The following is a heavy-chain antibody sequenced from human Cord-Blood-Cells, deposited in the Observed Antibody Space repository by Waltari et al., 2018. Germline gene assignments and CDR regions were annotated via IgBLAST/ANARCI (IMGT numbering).Heavy chain of an antibody. CDR1: GGTFSSYA. CDR2: IIPILGIA. D-gene: IGHD2-15*01. Sequence: QVQLVQSGAEVKKPGSSVKVSCTASGGTFSSYAIRWVRQAPGQGLEWMGGIIPILGIANYAQKFQGRVTITADKSTSTAYMELSSLRSEDTAVYYCARDKGHCSGGSCYYDYWGQGTLVTVSS. V-gene: IGHV1-69*10. CDR3: ARDKGHCSGGSCYYDY. J-gene: IGHJ4*02.